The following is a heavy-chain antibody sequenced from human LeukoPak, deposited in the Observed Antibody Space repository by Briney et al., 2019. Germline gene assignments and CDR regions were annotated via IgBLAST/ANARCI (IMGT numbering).Heavy chain of an antibody. D-gene: IGHD3-10*01. CDR3: ARGGFVDPDYFDY. CDR1: GYTLTGYY. V-gene: IGHV1-2*02. CDR2: INPNSGGT. Sequence: GASVKVSCKASGYTLTGYYMHWVRQAPGQGPEWMGWINPNSGGTNYAQKFQGRVTMTRDTSISTAYMELSRLRSDDTAVYYCARGGFVDPDYFDYWGQGTLVTVSS. J-gene: IGHJ4*02.